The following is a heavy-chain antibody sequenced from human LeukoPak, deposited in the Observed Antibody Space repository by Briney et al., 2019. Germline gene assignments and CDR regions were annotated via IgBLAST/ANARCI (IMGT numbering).Heavy chain of an antibody. CDR2: MNPNSGNT. J-gene: IGHJ5*02. V-gene: IGHV1-8*01. D-gene: IGHD3-10*01. Sequence: ASVKVSCKASGYTFTSYDINWVRPATGQGLEWMGWMNPNSGNTGYAQKFQGRVTMTRNTSISTAYMELSSLRSEDTAVYYCARGRLMVRGVIITRHWFDPWGQGTLVTVSS. CDR3: ARGRLMVRGVIITRHWFDP. CDR1: GYTFTSYD.